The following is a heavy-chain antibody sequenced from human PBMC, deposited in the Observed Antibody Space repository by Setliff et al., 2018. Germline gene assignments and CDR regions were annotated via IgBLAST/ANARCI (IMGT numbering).Heavy chain of an antibody. CDR1: GYTFTSYG. CDR2: ISVYNGKT. Sequence: ASVKVSCKSSGYTFTSYGFSWVRQAPGQGLEWMGWISVYNGKTKYAQKFQGRVTMTTDTSTRTAYMEVTSLRSDDTAVYYCATEKFPGDWGDYWGQGTLVTVSS. V-gene: IGHV1-18*01. J-gene: IGHJ4*02. D-gene: IGHD2-21*01. CDR3: ATEKFPGDWGDY.